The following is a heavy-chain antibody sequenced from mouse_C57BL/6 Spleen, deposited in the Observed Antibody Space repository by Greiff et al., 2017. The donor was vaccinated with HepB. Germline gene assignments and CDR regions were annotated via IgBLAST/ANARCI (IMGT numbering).Heavy chain of an antibody. Sequence: QVQLQQSGAELVRPGTSVKVSCKASGYAFTNYLIGWVKQRPGQGLEWIGVINPGSGGTNYNEKFKGKATLTADKSSSTAYMQLSSLTSEDSAVYFCAKQLGRWYFDVWGTGTTVTVSS. CDR2: INPGSGGT. J-gene: IGHJ1*03. CDR3: AKQLGRWYFDV. CDR1: GYAFTNYL. V-gene: IGHV1-54*01. D-gene: IGHD3-1*01.